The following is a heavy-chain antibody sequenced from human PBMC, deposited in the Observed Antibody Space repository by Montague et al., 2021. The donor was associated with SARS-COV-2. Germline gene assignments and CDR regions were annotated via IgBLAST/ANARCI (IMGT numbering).Heavy chain of an antibody. Sequence: SETLSLTCTVSGGSISSSSYYWGWIRQPPGKGLEWIGSIYYSGSTYYNPSLKGRVTISVDTSKNQFSLKLSSVTAADTAVYYCAGPTYYYDSSGSDAFDIWGQGTMVTVSS. J-gene: IGHJ3*02. CDR1: GGSISSSSYY. D-gene: IGHD3-22*01. CDR3: AGPTYYYDSSGSDAFDI. V-gene: IGHV4-39*01. CDR2: IYYSGST.